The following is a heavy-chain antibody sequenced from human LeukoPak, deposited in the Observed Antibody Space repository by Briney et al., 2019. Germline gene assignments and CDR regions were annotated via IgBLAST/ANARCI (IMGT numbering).Heavy chain of an antibody. V-gene: IGHV4-59*12. J-gene: IGHJ3*02. CDR3: TREYGFMTTVFHAFDI. Sequence: PSETLSLTCTVSDDSITMYYWTWIRQPPGKGLEWIGYIYYSGSTNYNPSLKSRVTISVDTSKNQFSLKLSSVTAADTAIYYCTREYGFMTTVFHAFDIWGQGTMVTVSS. CDR2: IYYSGST. D-gene: IGHD4-17*01. CDR1: DDSITMYY.